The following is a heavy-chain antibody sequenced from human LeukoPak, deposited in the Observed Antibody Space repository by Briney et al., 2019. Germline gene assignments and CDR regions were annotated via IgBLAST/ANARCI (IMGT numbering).Heavy chain of an antibody. Sequence: GASVKVSCKASGYTFTSYAMHWVRRAPGQRLEWMGWINAGNGNTKYSQKFQGRVTITRDTSASTAYMELSSLRSEDTAVYYCARELGGRITMVRGVTLAGYWGQGTLVTVSS. CDR3: ARELGGRITMVRGVTLAGY. CDR1: GYTFTSYA. J-gene: IGHJ4*02. D-gene: IGHD3-10*01. CDR2: INAGNGNT. V-gene: IGHV1-3*01.